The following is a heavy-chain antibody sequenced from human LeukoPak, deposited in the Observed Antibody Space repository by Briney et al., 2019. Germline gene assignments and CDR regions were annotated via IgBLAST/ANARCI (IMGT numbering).Heavy chain of an antibody. CDR3: ARDVSSSEGDFDY. Sequence: GGSLRLSCAASGYTFSNAWMSWIRQAPGKGLEWVGLIKTKSEDGPIDYAAPVRGRFTISRDDSKNTLYLQMNSLRAEDTAVYYCARDVSSSEGDFDYWGQGTLVTVSS. D-gene: IGHD6-13*01. CDR2: IKTKSEDGPI. J-gene: IGHJ4*02. V-gene: IGHV3-15*01. CDR1: GYTFSNAW.